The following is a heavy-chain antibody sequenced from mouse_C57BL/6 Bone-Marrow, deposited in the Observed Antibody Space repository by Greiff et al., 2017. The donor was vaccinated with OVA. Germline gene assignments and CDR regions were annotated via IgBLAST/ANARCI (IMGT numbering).Heavy chain of an antibody. Sequence: VQLQQPGAELVKPGASLKLSCKASGYTFTSYWMHWVKQRPGRGLEWIGRIDPNSGGTKYNEKFKSKATLTVDKPSSTAYMQLSSLTSEDSAVDYCARSYYYGSRDWYFDVWGTGTTVTVSS. D-gene: IGHD1-1*01. CDR3: ARSYYYGSRDWYFDV. CDR1: GYTFTSYW. J-gene: IGHJ1*03. CDR2: IDPNSGGT. V-gene: IGHV1-72*01.